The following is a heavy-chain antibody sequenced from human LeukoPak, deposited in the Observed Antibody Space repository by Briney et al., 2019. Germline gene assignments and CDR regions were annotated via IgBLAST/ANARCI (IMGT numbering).Heavy chain of an antibody. J-gene: IGHJ3*02. CDR1: GGSISSSSSY. D-gene: IGHD5-12*01. Sequence: PSETLSLTCTVSGGSISSSSSYWGWIRQPPGKGLEWIGIIYYSGSTYYNPSLKSRVTISVDTSKNQFSLQVNSVTPEDTAVYYCARGDSGHYQGGAFDIWGQGTMVTVSS. CDR3: ARGDSGHYQGGAFDI. CDR2: IYYSGST. V-gene: IGHV4-39*01.